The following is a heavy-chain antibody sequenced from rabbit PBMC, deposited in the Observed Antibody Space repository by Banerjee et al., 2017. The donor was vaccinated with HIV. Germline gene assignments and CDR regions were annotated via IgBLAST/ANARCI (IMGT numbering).Heavy chain of an antibody. Sequence: QEQLVESGGGLVQPEGSLTLTCKASGFDFSSTYYIWWVRQAPGKGLEWIGCIYAGFSGKTDYASWAKGRFTISKTSSTTVTLEMTSLTAADTATYFCATESSSVGYVGLWGPGTLVTVS. CDR2: IYAGFSGKT. D-gene: IGHD3-1*01. V-gene: IGHV1S45*01. CDR3: ATESSSVGYVGL. CDR1: GFDFSSTYY. J-gene: IGHJ4*01.